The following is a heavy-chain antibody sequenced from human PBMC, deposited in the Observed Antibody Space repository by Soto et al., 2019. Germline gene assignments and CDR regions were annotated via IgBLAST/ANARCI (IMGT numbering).Heavy chain of an antibody. Sequence: PGGSLGLSCAASGVPFSSYCMHWVRQAPGKGLEWVAVISYDGSNKYYADSVKGRFTISRDNSKNTLYLQMNSLRAEDTAVYYCAPWFGAFDYWGQGTLVTVSS. D-gene: IGHD3-10*01. CDR3: APWFGAFDY. J-gene: IGHJ4*02. CDR1: GVPFSSYC. V-gene: IGHV3-30*03. CDR2: ISYDGSNK.